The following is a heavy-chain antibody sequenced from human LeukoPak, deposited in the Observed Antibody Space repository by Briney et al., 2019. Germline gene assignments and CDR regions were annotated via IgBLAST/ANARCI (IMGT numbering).Heavy chain of an antibody. D-gene: IGHD5-18*01. J-gene: IGHJ3*02. V-gene: IGHV3-9*01. CDR3: AKAGRYSYGRDRGAFDI. CDR2: ISWNSGSI. Sequence: PGGSLRLSCAASGFTFDDYAMHWVRQAPGKGLEWVSGISWNSGSIGYADSVKGRFAISRDNAKNSLYLQMNGLRAEDTALYYCAKAGRYSYGRDRGAFDIWGRGTMVTVSS. CDR1: GFTFDDYA.